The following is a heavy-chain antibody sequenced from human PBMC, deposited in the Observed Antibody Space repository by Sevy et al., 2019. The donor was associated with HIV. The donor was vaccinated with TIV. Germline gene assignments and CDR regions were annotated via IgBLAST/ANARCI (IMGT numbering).Heavy chain of an antibody. CDR2: IRPDGSDK. V-gene: IGHV3-7*01. CDR3: ARGVGLDC. Sequence: GGSLRLCCAASGFTFSPYWMTWVRQAPGKGLEWVAHIRPDGSDKYYVDSVKGRFTISRDNAKNSLYLQMNSLRADDTAMYYCARGVGLDCWGQGALVTVSS. D-gene: IGHD1-26*01. CDR1: GFTFSPYW. J-gene: IGHJ4*02.